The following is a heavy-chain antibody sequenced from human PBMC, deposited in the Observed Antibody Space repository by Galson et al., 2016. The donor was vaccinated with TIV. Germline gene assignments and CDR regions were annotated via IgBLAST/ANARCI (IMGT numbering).Heavy chain of an antibody. Sequence: LRLSCAASGFAFRSFWMSWVRQAPGKGLEWVANIEEDGSETYYVDAVKGRFTISRDNAKNSLHLQMNSLRAEDTAVYYCFIGHYSDSWGQGTLVTVSS. CDR2: IEEDGSET. D-gene: IGHD3-16*02. CDR1: GFAFRSFW. V-gene: IGHV3-7*01. J-gene: IGHJ4*02. CDR3: FIGHYSDS.